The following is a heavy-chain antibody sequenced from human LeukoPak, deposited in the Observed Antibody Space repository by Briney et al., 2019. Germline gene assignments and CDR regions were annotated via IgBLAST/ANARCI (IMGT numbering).Heavy chain of an antibody. J-gene: IGHJ4*02. CDR3: ATGDTAMVRFDY. CDR2: INPNSGGT. D-gene: IGHD5-18*01. Sequence: ASVKVSCKASGYTLTGYYMHWVRQAPGQGLEWMGWINPNSGGTNYAQKFQGRVTMTRDTSISTAYMELSSLRSEDTAVYYCATGDTAMVRFDYWGQGTLVTVSS. CDR1: GYTLTGYY. V-gene: IGHV1-2*02.